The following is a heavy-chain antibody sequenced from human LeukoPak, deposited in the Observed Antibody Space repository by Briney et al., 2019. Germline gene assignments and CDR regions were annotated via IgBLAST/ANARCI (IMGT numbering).Heavy chain of an antibody. CDR1: GFTFSSYA. V-gene: IGHV3-23*01. CDR3: AKEGLRYFDWHPITD. J-gene: IGHJ4*02. D-gene: IGHD3-9*01. CDR2: ISGSGGST. Sequence: HAGGSLRLSCAASGFTFSSYAMSWVRQAPGKGLEWVSAISGSGGSTYYADSVKGRFTISRDNSKNTLYLQMNSLRAEDTAVYYCAKEGLRYFDWHPITDWGQGTLVTVSS.